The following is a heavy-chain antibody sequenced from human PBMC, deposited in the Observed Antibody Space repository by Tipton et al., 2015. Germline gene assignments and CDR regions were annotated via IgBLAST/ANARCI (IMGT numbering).Heavy chain of an antibody. D-gene: IGHD6-19*01. CDR3: VSEIAVAGYFDY. J-gene: IGHJ4*02. Sequence: TLSLTCNVSGDSISTSSHYWGWVRQPPGKGLEWIATIYYTGSTYYNPSLMSRVSVSMDTAKNQFSLKLTSVTAADTAVYYCVSEIAVAGYFDYWGQGTLVTVSS. CDR2: IYYTGST. CDR1: GDSISTSSHY. V-gene: IGHV4-39*07.